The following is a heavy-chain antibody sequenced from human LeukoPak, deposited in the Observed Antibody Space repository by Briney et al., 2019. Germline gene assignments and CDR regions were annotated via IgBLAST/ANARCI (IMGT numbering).Heavy chain of an antibody. CDR3: ARAGSSAGTIDDY. CDR2: IIPILGIA. Sequence: ASVKLSCKASGGTFTSYAISWVRQAPGQGLEWMGRIIPILGIANYAQKFQGRVTITADKSTSTAYMELSSLRSEDTAVYYCARAGSSAGTIDDYWGQGTLVTVSS. CDR1: GGTFTSYA. V-gene: IGHV1-69*04. J-gene: IGHJ4*02. D-gene: IGHD6-13*01.